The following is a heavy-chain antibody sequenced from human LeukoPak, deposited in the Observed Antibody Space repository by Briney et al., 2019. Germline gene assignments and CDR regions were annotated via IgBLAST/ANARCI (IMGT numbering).Heavy chain of an antibody. J-gene: IGHJ3*02. CDR1: GFTFSSYS. CDR2: ISSSSSTI. Sequence: GGSLRLSCAASGFTFSSYSMNWVRQAPGKGLEWVSYISSSSSTIYYADSVKGRFTISRDNAKNSLYLLMNSLRAEDTAVYYCAREYYDSSGYGAFDIWGQGTMVTVSS. D-gene: IGHD3-22*01. CDR3: AREYYDSSGYGAFDI. V-gene: IGHV3-48*04.